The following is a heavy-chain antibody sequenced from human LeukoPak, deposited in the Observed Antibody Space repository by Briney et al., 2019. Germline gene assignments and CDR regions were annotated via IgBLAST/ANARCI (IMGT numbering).Heavy chain of an antibody. J-gene: IGHJ5*02. CDR2: IYYSGST. D-gene: IGHD3-16*01. Sequence: RSSETLSLTCTVSGGSISSSSYYWGWIRQPPGKGLEWIGRIYYSGSTYYNPSLKSRVTISVDTSKNQFSLKLSSVTAADTAVYYCARHPPVHKGEGWFDPWGQGTLVTVSS. CDR3: ARHPPVHKGEGWFDP. CDR1: GGSISSSSYY. V-gene: IGHV4-39*01.